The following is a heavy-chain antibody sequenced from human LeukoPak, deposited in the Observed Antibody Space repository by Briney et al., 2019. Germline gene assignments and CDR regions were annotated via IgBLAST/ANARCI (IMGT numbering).Heavy chain of an antibody. CDR2: IIPILGIA. D-gene: IGHD4-17*01. V-gene: IGHV1-69*04. CDR1: GATFSSYA. J-gene: IGHJ4*02. CDR3: ARDEAPVNYFDY. Sequence: GASVKVSCKASGATFSSYAISWVRQAPGQGLEWMGRIIPILGIANYAQKFQGRVTITADKSTSTAYMELSSLRSEDTAVYYCARDEAPVNYFDYWGQGTLVTVSS.